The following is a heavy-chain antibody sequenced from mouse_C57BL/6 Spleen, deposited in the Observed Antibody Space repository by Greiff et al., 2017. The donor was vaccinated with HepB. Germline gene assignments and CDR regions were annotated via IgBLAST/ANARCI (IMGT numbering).Heavy chain of an antibody. V-gene: IGHV5-16*02. CDR1: GFTFSDYY. CDR2: INYDGSST. CDR3: ARRHYGDFDY. J-gene: IGHJ2*01. Sequence: DVQLVESEGGLVQPGSSMKLSCTASGFTFSDYYMAWVRQVPEKGLEWVANINYDGSSTYYLDSLKSRFIISRDNAKNILYLQMSSLKSEDTATYDCARRHYGDFDYWGQGTTLTVSS. D-gene: IGHD1-1*01.